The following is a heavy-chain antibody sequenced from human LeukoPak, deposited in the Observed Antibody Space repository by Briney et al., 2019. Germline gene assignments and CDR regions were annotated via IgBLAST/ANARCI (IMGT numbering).Heavy chain of an antibody. Sequence: GESLKISCKGSGFTFTSYWIGWVRQMPGKGPEWMGIIYPGDSDTRYSPSFQGQVTISADKSISTAYLQWSSLKASDTAMYYCAKSGYSYGYGFDYWGQGTLVTVSS. J-gene: IGHJ4*02. V-gene: IGHV5-51*01. D-gene: IGHD5-18*01. CDR1: GFTFTSYW. CDR3: AKSGYSYGYGFDY. CDR2: IYPGDSDT.